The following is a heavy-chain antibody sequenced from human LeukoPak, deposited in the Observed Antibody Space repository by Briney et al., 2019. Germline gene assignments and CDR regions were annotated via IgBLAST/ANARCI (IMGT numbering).Heavy chain of an antibody. CDR3: ARAPYYYDSSGPLDY. J-gene: IGHJ4*02. D-gene: IGHD3-22*01. Sequence: ASVKVSCKASGYTFTSYAMHWVRQAPGQRLEWMGWINAGNGNTKYSQEFQGRVTITRDTSASTAYMELSSLRSEDMAVYYCARAPYYYDSSGPLDYWGQGTLVTVSS. CDR2: INAGNGNT. V-gene: IGHV1-3*03. CDR1: GYTFTSYA.